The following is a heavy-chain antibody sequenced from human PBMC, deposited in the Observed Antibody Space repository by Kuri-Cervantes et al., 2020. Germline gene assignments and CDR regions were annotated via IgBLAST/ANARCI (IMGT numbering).Heavy chain of an antibody. D-gene: IGHD4-23*01. CDR2: ISSSSSTI. V-gene: IGHV3-48*02. Sequence: GGSLRLSCAASGFTFSSYEMNWVRQAPGKGLEWVSYISSSSSTIYYADSVKGRFTISRDNAKNSLYLQMNSLRDEDTAVYYCARRLYGGNLRFYYFDYWGQGTLVTVSS. CDR1: GFTFSSYE. J-gene: IGHJ4*02. CDR3: ARRLYGGNLRFYYFDY.